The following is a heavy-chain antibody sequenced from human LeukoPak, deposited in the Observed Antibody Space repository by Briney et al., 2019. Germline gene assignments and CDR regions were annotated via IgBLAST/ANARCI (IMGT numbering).Heavy chain of an antibody. V-gene: IGHV3-30*18. CDR3: AKDKSGGYSYGGFDY. CDR1: GFTFSSYG. Sequence: PGGSLRLSCAASGFTFSSYGMHWVRQAPGKGLEWVAVISYDGSNKCYADSVKGRFTISRDNSKNTLYLQMNSLRAEDTAVYYCAKDKSGGYSYGGFDYWGQGTLVTVSS. D-gene: IGHD5-18*01. CDR2: ISYDGSNK. J-gene: IGHJ4*02.